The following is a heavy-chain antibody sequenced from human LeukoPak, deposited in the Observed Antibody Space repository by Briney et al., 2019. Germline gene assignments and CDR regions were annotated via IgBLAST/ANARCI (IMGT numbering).Heavy chain of an antibody. CDR1: GDTISSYIYH. V-gene: IGHV4-39*01. Sequence: SETLSLTCSVSGDTISSYIYHWGWIRQPPGKALEWIGSISYSGNTYYKPSLKSRVTISVDTSKNQFSLKLSSVTAADTAVYYCARRIAVAGGCFDPWGQGTLVTVSS. CDR3: ARRIAVAGGCFDP. CDR2: ISYSGNT. D-gene: IGHD6-19*01. J-gene: IGHJ5*02.